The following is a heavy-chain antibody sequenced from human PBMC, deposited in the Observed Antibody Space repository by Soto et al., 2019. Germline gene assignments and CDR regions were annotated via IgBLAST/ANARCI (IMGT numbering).Heavy chain of an antibody. D-gene: IGHD3-10*01. J-gene: IGHJ4*02. CDR1: GNTFTSYD. CDR3: ARGRASGSYYLLDY. V-gene: IGHV1-8*01. Sequence: ASVQVSCKASGNTFTSYDINWVRQATGHGLEWMGWINPNSGNIGCAQKFQGRVTMTRATAIRTAYMEVSRLRSDDTAVYYCARGRASGSYYLLDYWGQGTLVTVSS. CDR2: INPNSGNI.